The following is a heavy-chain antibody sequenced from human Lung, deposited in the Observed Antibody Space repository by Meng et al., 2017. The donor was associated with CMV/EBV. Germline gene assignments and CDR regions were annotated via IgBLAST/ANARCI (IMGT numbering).Heavy chain of an antibody. CDR1: GGSISISTW. Sequence: QVALQETGPGRVKPSGTLPLTCSVSGGSISISTWWSWVRQPPGKGLEWIGEIYHSGGTNYNPSLRGRVTISLDKSKNQFSLTLRSVTAADTAVYYCARDPYATGWAGWGQGTLVTVSS. D-gene: IGHD6-19*01. CDR2: IYHSGGT. J-gene: IGHJ4*02. CDR3: ARDPYATGWAG. V-gene: IGHV4-4*02.